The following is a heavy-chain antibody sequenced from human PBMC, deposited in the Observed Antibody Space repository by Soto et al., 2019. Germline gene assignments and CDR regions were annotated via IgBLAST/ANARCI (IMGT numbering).Heavy chain of an antibody. D-gene: IGHD5-12*01. CDR3: AREEGGGYDHRWFDP. CDR2: IYYSGST. Sequence: SETLSLTCTVSGGSISSGGYYWSWIRQHPGKGLEWIGYIYYSGSTYYNPSLKSRVTISVDTSKNQFSLKLSSVTAADTAVYYCAREEGGGYDHRWFDPWGQGTLVTVS. CDR1: GGSISSGGYY. J-gene: IGHJ5*02. V-gene: IGHV4-31*03.